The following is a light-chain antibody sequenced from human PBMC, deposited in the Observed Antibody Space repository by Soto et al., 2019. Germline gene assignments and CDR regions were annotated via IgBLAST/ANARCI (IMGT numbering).Light chain of an antibody. Sequence: DIVMTQSPDSLAVSLGERATINCKSSQSVLYSSNNKNYLAWYQQKPGQPPKLLIYWTSTRESGVPDRFSGSGSGTDFTLTISSLQAEDVEVYSCQKYYNAPYTFGQGTKLEIK. V-gene: IGKV4-1*01. CDR3: QKYYNAPYT. J-gene: IGKJ2*01. CDR2: WTS. CDR1: QSVLYSSNNKNY.